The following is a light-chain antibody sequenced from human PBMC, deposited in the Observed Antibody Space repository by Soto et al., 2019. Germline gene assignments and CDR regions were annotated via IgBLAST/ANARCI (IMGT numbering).Light chain of an antibody. CDR3: QQYNNWPRT. V-gene: IGKV3-11*01. J-gene: IGKJ2*01. Sequence: EIVLTQSPATLSLSPGERATLSCRASQSVSSYLAWYQQKPGQAPRLLIYDASNRATGIPARFSGSGSGTEFTLTITGLQSEDFAVYYCQQYNNWPRTFGQGTKLEIK. CDR2: DAS. CDR1: QSVSSY.